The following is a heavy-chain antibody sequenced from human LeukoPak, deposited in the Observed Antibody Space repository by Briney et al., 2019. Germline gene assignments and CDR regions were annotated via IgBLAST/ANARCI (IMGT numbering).Heavy chain of an antibody. D-gene: IGHD3-10*01. Sequence: ESGPTLVKPTQTLTLTFTFSGFSLTTSGVAMAWIRQPPGKALEWLGIVYSNDDKRYSPSLKTRLTITKDTSKNQVVLTMTNMDPVDTATYFCAHRRSTFVRGWFDPWGQGTLVTVSS. V-gene: IGHV2-5*01. CDR1: GFSLTTSGVA. CDR3: AHRRSTFVRGWFDP. CDR2: VYSNDDK. J-gene: IGHJ5*02.